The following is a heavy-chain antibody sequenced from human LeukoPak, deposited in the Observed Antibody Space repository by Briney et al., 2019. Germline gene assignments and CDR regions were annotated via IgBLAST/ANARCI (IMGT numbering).Heavy chain of an antibody. CDR1: GGTFSSYA. J-gene: IGHJ4*02. D-gene: IGHD2-15*01. CDR3: ASGYCSGGSCYLFVY. V-gene: IGHV1-69*04. CDR2: IIPILGIA. Sequence: ASVKVSCKASGGTFSSYAISWVRQAPGQGLEWMVRIIPILGIANYAQKFQGRVTITADKSTSTAYMELSSLRSEDTAVYYCASGYCSGGSCYLFVYWGQGTLVTVSS.